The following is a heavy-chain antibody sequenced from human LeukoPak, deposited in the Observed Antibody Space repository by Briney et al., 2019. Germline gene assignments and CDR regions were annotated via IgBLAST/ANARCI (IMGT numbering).Heavy chain of an antibody. Sequence: ASVKVSCKASGYTFTGYYMHWVRQAPGQGLEWMGWINPNSGGTNYAQKFQGRVTMTRDTSISTVYMEMTRLRSDDTAVYYCARGRSDHYGMDGWGQGTTVTVSS. V-gene: IGHV1-2*02. D-gene: IGHD6-19*01. CDR3: ARGRSDHYGMDG. J-gene: IGHJ6*01. CDR1: GYTFTGYY. CDR2: INPNSGGT.